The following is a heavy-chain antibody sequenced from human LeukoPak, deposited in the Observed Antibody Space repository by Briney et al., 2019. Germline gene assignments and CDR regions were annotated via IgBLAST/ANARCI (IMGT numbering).Heavy chain of an antibody. Sequence: SETLSLTCTVSGGSISSSSYYWGWIRQPPGRGREWIGSIYYSGSTYYNPSLKSRVTISVDTSKIQFSLKLSSVTAADTAVYYCARHPAAVAGNNWFDPWGQGTLVTVSS. CDR2: IYYSGST. J-gene: IGHJ5*02. CDR3: ARHPAAVAGNNWFDP. V-gene: IGHV4-39*07. D-gene: IGHD6-19*01. CDR1: GGSISSSSYY.